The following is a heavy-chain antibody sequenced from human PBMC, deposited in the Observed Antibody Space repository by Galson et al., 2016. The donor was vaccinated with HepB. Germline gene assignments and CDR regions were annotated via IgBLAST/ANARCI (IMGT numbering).Heavy chain of an antibody. CDR1: GHTFSNYA. CDR2: IYPGDSET. D-gene: IGHD2-15*01. V-gene: IGHV5-51*01. J-gene: IGHJ2*01. Sequence: QSGAEVKNPGESLKISCQASGHTFSNYAVAWVRQMPGQGLEWVGVIYPGDSETRYGPSFEGQVTISADKSTSTAFLHWSNLKASDTALYYCATRTRSGGYWYFDLWGRGTLITVSS. CDR3: ATRTRSGGYWYFDL.